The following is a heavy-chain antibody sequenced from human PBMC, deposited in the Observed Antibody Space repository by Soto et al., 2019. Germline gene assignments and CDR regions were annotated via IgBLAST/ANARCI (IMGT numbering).Heavy chain of an antibody. D-gene: IGHD5-12*01. J-gene: IGHJ5*02. V-gene: IGHV4-59*12. CDR3: ARLRGWFDP. Sequence: SETLSLTCTVSGGSINTYYWSWIRQPPGKGLEWIGYIYYSGNTYYNPSLKSRVAISVDTSKNQFSLKLSSVTAADTAVYYCARLRGWFDPWGQGTLVTVSS. CDR1: GGSINTYY. CDR2: IYYSGNT.